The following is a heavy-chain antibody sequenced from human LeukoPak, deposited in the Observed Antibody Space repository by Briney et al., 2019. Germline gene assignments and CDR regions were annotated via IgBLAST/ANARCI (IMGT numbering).Heavy chain of an antibody. V-gene: IGHV3-30*18. J-gene: IGHJ4*02. CDR3: AKLFTVGGVDY. CDR2: ISYDGSNK. CDR1: GFTFSSYG. Sequence: GGSLRLSCAASGFTFSSYGMHWVRQAPGKGLEWVAVISYDGSNKYYADSVKGRFTISRDNSKNTLYLQMNSLRAEDTAVYYCAKLFTVGGVDYWGQGTLVTVSS. D-gene: IGHD1-26*01.